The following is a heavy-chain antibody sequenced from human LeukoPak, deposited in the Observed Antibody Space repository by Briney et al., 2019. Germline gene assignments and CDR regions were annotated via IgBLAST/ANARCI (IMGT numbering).Heavy chain of an antibody. Sequence: SETLSLTCAVYGGSFSGYYWSWIRQPPGKGLEWIGEINHSESTNYNPSLKSRVTISVDTSKNQFSLELSSVTAADTAVYYCARYCSGGSCYSSGFDYWGQGTLVTVSS. CDR3: ARYCSGGSCYSSGFDY. V-gene: IGHV4-34*01. CDR1: GGSFSGYY. CDR2: INHSEST. J-gene: IGHJ4*02. D-gene: IGHD2-15*01.